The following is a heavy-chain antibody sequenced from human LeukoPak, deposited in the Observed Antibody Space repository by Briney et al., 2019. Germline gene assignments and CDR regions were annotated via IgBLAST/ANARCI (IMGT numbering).Heavy chain of an antibody. J-gene: IGHJ3*02. V-gene: IGHV4-39*01. CDR1: GGSISRSTYY. Sequence: PSETLSLTCTVSGGSISRSTYYWGWIRQPPGKGLQWIGHIYYSGSIYYNPSLRSRLAISIDTSKNQFSLKLGSVTAADTAVYYCARQSGSRGAFDIWGQGTMVIVSS. D-gene: IGHD3-10*01. CDR2: IYYSGSI. CDR3: ARQSGSRGAFDI.